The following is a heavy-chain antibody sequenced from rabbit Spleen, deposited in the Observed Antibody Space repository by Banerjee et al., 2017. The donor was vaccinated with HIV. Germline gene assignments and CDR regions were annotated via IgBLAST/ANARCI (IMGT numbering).Heavy chain of an antibody. D-gene: IGHD1-1*01. CDR1: GFSFSSIYY. J-gene: IGHJ4*01. CDR3: ARDPDGNYSDLDL. V-gene: IGHV1S40*01. Sequence: QSLEESGGDLVKPGASLTLTCTASGFSFSSIYYMCWVRQAPGKGLEWIGCIYVGSSGSTYYASWAKGRFTISKTSSTTVTLQMTSLTAADTANYFCARDPDGNYSDLDLWGPGTLVTVS. CDR2: IYVGSSGST.